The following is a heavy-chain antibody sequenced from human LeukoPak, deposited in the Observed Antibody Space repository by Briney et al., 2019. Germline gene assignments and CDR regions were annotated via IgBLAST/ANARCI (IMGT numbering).Heavy chain of an antibody. Sequence: GASVTVACKASGYTFTDNDMHWVRQAPGQGLEWMGWINPNSGRTKYALQFQGRVTMTRDTSISTAYLELSRLRSDDTAVYYCARDRGSYRFDPWGQGTLVTVSS. CDR1: GYTFTDND. D-gene: IGHD3-16*02. CDR3: ARDRGSYRFDP. CDR2: INPNSGRT. V-gene: IGHV1-2*02. J-gene: IGHJ5*02.